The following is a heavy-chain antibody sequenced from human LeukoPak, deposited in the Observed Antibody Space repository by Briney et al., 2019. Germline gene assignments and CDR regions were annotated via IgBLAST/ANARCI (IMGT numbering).Heavy chain of an antibody. V-gene: IGHV3-21*01. J-gene: IGHJ3*02. D-gene: IGHD6-13*01. CDR1: GFIFSSFS. Sequence: PGGSLRLSCAASGFIFSSFSVNWVRQAPGKGLEWVSSISTSGGLSSVYYADSVKGRFTISRDNAKNSLFLQMNSLGAEDTAVYYCARVGAYSSSFFGAFDIWGQGTMVTVSS. CDR3: ARVGAYSSSFFGAFDI. CDR2: ISTSGGLSSV.